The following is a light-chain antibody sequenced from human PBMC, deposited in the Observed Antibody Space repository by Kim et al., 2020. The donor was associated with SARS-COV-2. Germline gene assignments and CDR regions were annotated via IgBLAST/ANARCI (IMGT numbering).Light chain of an antibody. J-gene: IGKJ5*01. Sequence: EIVLTQSPGTLSLSPGERATLSCRASQSVSGSYLAWYQQKPGQAPRLFIYGVSRGATGIPDRFSGSGSGTDFTLTINRLEPEDFAMYYCQQYARAPDTFGQGTRLEIK. CDR1: QSVSGSY. CDR2: GVS. CDR3: QQYARAPDT. V-gene: IGKV3-20*01.